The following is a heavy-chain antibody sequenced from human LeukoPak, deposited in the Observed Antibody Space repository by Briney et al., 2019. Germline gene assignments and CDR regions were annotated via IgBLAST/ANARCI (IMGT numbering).Heavy chain of an antibody. V-gene: IGHV3-9*01. D-gene: IGHD3-10*01. J-gene: IGHJ4*02. CDR2: ISWNSGSI. CDR3: AKDYGAAGSRKFHYYFDY. CDR1: GFTFDDYA. Sequence: PGGPLRLSCAASGFTFDDYAMHWVRQAPGKGLEWVSGISWNSGSIGYADSVKGRFTISRDNAKNSLYLQMNSLRAEDTALYYCAKDYGAAGSRKFHYYFDYWGQGTLVTVSS.